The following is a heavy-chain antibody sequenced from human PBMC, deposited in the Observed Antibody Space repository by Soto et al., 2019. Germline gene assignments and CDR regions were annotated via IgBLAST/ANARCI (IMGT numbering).Heavy chain of an antibody. D-gene: IGHD6-13*01. Sequence: EVQLVESGGGLAQPGGSLRLSCVGSGFSFSDHHMDWVRQAPGKGLEWVGRARNRAGSYTTEYAASVKGRFTISRDDSKNSRYVQMNSLKTEDTAVYYCSNSPVGKIGSGWGQGTLVTVSS. V-gene: IGHV3-72*01. CDR3: SNSPVGKIGSG. CDR2: ARNRAGSYTT. CDR1: GFSFSDHH. J-gene: IGHJ4*02.